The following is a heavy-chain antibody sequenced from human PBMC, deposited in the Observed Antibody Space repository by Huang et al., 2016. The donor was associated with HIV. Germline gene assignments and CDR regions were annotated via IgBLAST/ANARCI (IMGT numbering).Heavy chain of an antibody. CDR2: MNPNSGDT. V-gene: IGHV1-8*01. CDR1: GYTFTRDH. CDR3: ASSSGEYDFWTTYRLGWFDP. D-gene: IGHD3-3*01. Sequence: QVQLVQSGAEVKKPGASVKVSCKASGYTFTRDHINWVRQATGQGLEWMGWMNPNSGDTGYAQKFQGRVTMTRNTSISTAYMELSRLRSEDTAVYYCASSSGEYDFWTTYRLGWFDPWGQGTLVTVSS. J-gene: IGHJ5*02.